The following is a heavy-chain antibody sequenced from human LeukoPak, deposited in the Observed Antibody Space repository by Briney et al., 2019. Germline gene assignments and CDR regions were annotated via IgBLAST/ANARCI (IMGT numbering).Heavy chain of an antibody. CDR2: IWYDGSNK. D-gene: IGHD1-20*01. CDR3: AKEEYNWNQNWLDP. V-gene: IGHV3-33*06. CDR1: GFTFSSYG. Sequence: GGSLGLSCAASGFTFSSYGMHWVRQAPGKGLEWVAVIWYDGSNKYYADSVKGRFTISRDNSKNTLYLQMNSLRAEDTAVYYCAKEEYNWNQNWLDPWGQGTLVTVSS. J-gene: IGHJ5*02.